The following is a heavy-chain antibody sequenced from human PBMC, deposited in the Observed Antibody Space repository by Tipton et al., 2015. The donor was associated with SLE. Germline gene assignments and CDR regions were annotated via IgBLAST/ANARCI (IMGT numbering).Heavy chain of an antibody. CDR1: GGSISSSSYY. J-gene: IGHJ4*02. Sequence: LSLTCTVSGGSISSSSYYWGWNRQPPGKGLEWIGSIYYSGYSYYNPSLKSRVTISVVMSKNQFSLKLSSVTAADTAVYFCARVDCITTSCRQVFHFWGQGTLVTVSS. D-gene: IGHD2-2*01. CDR3: ARVDCITTSCRQVFHF. CDR2: IYYSGYS. V-gene: IGHV4-39*07.